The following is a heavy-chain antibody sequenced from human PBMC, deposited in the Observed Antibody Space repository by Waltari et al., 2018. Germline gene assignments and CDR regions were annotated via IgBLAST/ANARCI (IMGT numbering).Heavy chain of an antibody. CDR2: MYRGGDT. J-gene: IGHJ6*02. Sequence: VHVEESGGGLMQPGGSLRLSCAASGFTVSGFYMAWVRQAPGKGLEWVSLMYRGGDTYYADSVKGRFTISRDNYKNMVYLQMNSLRADDTAVYYCARETGVAVAGYGLDIWGQGTTVTVSS. D-gene: IGHD2-15*01. V-gene: IGHV3-53*01. CDR1: GFTVSGFY. CDR3: ARETGVAVAGYGLDI.